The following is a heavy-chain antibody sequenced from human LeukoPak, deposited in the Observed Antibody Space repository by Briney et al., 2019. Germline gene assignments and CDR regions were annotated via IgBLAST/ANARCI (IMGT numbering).Heavy chain of an antibody. CDR1: GVTLSNYA. CDR3: AKETSSGNFVTIDC. CDR2: ISSSGSGGNT. J-gene: IGHJ4*02. Sequence: GGSLRLSCVASGVTLSNYAMSWARQAPGKGLEWVSGISSSGSGGNTYYADSVKGRFTISRDGSRNTLFLHMNTLRAEDTAIYYCAKETSSGNFVTIDCWGQGTLVTVSS. V-gene: IGHV3-23*01. D-gene: IGHD1-26*01.